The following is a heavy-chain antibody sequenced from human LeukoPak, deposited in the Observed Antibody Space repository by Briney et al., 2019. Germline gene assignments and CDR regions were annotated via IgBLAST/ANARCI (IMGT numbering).Heavy chain of an antibody. J-gene: IGHJ4*02. CDR2: IKSKTDGGTT. CDR1: GFTFSNAW. CDR3: TLSTVPYYFDY. D-gene: IGHD2/OR15-2a*01. V-gene: IGHV3-15*01. Sequence: PGGSLRPSCAASGFTFSNAWMSWVRQAPGKGLEWVGRIKSKTDGGTTDYAAPVKGRFTISRDDSKNTLYLQMNSLKTEDTAVYYCTLSTVPYYFDYWGQGTLVTVSS.